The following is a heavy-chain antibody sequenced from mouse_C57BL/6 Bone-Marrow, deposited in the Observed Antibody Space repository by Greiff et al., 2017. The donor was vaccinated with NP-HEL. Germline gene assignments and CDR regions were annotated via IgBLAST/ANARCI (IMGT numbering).Heavy chain of an antibody. CDR1: GFSFNTYA. V-gene: IGHV10-1*01. Sequence: EVNVVESGGGLVQPKGSLKLSCAASGFSFNTYAMNWVRQAPGKGLEWVARIRSKSNNYATYYADSVKDRFTISRDDSESMLYLQMNNLKTEDTAMYYCGGLLDAYWGQGTLVTVSA. CDR3: GGLLDAY. CDR2: IRSKSNNYAT. J-gene: IGHJ3*01. D-gene: IGHD2-10*01.